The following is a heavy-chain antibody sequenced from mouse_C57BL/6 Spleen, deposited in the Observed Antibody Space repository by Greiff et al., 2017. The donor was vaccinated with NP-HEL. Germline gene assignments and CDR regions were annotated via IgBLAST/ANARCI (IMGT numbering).Heavy chain of an antibody. D-gene: IGHD4-1*01. CDR1: GYTFTSYW. J-gene: IGHJ3*01. CDR2: IHPNSGST. CDR3: ARGEAGTRSAY. Sequence: QVQLQQPGAELVKPGASVKLSCKASGYTFTSYWMHWVKQRPGQGLEWIGMIHPNSGSTNYNEKFKSKATLTVDQSSSTAYMQLSSLTSEDSAVYYCARGEAGTRSAYWGQGTLVTVSA. V-gene: IGHV1-64*01.